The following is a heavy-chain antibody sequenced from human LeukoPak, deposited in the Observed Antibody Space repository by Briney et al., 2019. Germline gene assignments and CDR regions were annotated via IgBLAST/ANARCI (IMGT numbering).Heavy chain of an antibody. CDR2: IIPIFGTA. D-gene: IGHD6-25*01. Sequence: GASAKVSCKASGGTFSSYAISWVRQAPGQGLEWMGGIIPIFGTATYAQKFQGRVTITTDESTSTAYMELSSLRSEDTAVYYCARGAAGGVDYYYMDVWGKGTTVTVSS. V-gene: IGHV1-69*05. CDR3: ARGAAGGVDYYYMDV. J-gene: IGHJ6*03. CDR1: GGTFSSYA.